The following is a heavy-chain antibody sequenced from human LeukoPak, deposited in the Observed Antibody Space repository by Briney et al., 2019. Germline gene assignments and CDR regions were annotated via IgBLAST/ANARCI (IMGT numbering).Heavy chain of an antibody. J-gene: IGHJ4*02. CDR2: IYYSGST. D-gene: IGHD5-18*01. CDR1: GGSISSYY. V-gene: IGHV4-59*01. CDR3: ARAVVGYSYGYFDY. Sequence: SETLSLTCTVSGGSISSYYWSWIRQSPGKGLEWIGYIYYSGSTNYNPSLKSRVTISVDTSKNQFSLKLSSVTAADTAVYYCARAVVGYSYGYFDYWGQGTLVTVSS.